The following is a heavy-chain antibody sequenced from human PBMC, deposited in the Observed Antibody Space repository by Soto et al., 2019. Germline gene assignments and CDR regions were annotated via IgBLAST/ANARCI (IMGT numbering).Heavy chain of an antibody. V-gene: IGHV3-30-3*01. CDR1: GFTFSSYA. CDR3: ARINSGSSLDY. D-gene: IGHD1-26*01. J-gene: IGHJ4*02. CDR2: ISYDGSNK. Sequence: QVQLVESGGGVVQPGRSLRLSCAASGFTFSSYAMHWVRQAPGKGLEWVAVISYDGSNKYYADSVKGRFTISRDNSKNTLYLQMNSLRAEDTAVYYCARINSGSSLDYWGQGTLVTVSS.